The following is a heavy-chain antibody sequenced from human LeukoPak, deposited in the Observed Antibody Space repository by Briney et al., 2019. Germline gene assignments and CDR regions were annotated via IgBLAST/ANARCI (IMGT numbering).Heavy chain of an antibody. CDR1: GFTFSNAW. V-gene: IGHV3-15*01. CDR3: TTDPRWPMVRGVIITIPDY. Sequence: PGGSLRLSCAASGFTFSNAWMSWVRQAPGKGLEWVGRIKSKTDGGTTDYAAPVKGRFTISRDDSKNTLYLQMNSLKTEDTAVYYCTTDPRWPMVRGVIITIPDYWGQGTLVTVSS. J-gene: IGHJ4*02. D-gene: IGHD3-10*01. CDR2: IKSKTDGGTT.